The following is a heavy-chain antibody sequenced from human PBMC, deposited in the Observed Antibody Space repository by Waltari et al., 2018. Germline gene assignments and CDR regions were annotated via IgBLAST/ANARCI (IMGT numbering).Heavy chain of an antibody. V-gene: IGHV3-30*02. Sequence: QVQLVESGGGVVQPGGSLRLSCAASGFPFSSYGLPVVRQAPGQGLEGVAFIRYDGSNKYYADSVKGRFTISRDNSKNTLYLQMNSLRAEDTAVYYCAKDLRTIFGVVPPPPGDYFDYWGQGTLVTVSS. CDR3: AKDLRTIFGVVPPPPGDYFDY. CDR2: IRYDGSNK. D-gene: IGHD3-3*01. J-gene: IGHJ4*02. CDR1: GFPFSSYG.